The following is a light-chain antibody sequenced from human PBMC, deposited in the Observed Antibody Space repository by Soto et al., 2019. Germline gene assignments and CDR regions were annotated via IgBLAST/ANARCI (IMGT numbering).Light chain of an antibody. CDR3: QQYSSSPYN. Sequence: ENVLTQSPDTLSLSPGERATLSCRASQTIASSFLAWYQQKPGQAPRLLPYVSSSRASGIPDRFSDSGSGTDFTLTNSRLEPEDFASYYCQQYSSSPYNFGRGTKLEIK. CDR2: VSS. CDR1: QTIASSF. J-gene: IGKJ2*01. V-gene: IGKV3-20*01.